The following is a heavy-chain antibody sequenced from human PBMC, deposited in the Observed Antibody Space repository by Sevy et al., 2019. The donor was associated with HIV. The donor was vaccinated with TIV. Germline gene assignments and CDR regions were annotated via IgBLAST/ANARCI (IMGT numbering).Heavy chain of an antibody. Sequence: GGSLRLSCLASGFKFSDYYMAWIRQVPGKGLEWVSYSDFSGNNIYNVDSVEGRFTLSRDNAENSLYLQMNSLTAEDTVVYYCARFYDFWSGSRPPNYDYAVDAWGQGTTVTVSS. CDR2: SDFSGNNI. D-gene: IGHD3-3*01. J-gene: IGHJ6*01. V-gene: IGHV3-11*01. CDR3: ARFYDFWSGSRPPNYDYAVDA. CDR1: GFKFSDYY.